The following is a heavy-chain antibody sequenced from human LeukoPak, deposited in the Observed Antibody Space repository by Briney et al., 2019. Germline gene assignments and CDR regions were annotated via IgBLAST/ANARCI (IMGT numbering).Heavy chain of an antibody. D-gene: IGHD3-22*01. CDR2: IYASGST. J-gene: IGHJ4*02. CDR1: GGSISSGNYY. V-gene: IGHV4-61*02. CDR3: ARDAYYDSSGYYLLFDY. Sequence: SETLSLTCTVSGGSISSGNYYWSWIRQPAGKGLEWIGRIYASGSTNYNPSLKSRVTISVDTSKKQFSLKLSSVTAADTAVYYCARDAYYDSSGYYLLFDYWGQGTLVTVSS.